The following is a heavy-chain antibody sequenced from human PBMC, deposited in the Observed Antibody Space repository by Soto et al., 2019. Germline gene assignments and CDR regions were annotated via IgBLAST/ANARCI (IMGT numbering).Heavy chain of an antibody. CDR1: GGSISSYY. V-gene: IGHV4-59*01. Sequence: QVQLQESGPGLVKPSETLSLTCTVSGGSISSYYWSWIRQPPGKGLEWIGYIYYSGSTNYNPSLKSLVTLSVDTSTNHCSLKLSSLTAADTAVYYCAGGPTWYYYAAGGQGPLVTVSP. CDR3: AGGPTWYYYAA. D-gene: IGHD3-10*01. CDR2: IYYSGST. J-gene: IGHJ4*02.